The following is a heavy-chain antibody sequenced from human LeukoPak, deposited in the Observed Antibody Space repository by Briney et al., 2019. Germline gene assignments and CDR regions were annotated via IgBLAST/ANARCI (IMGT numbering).Heavy chain of an antibody. V-gene: IGHV1-46*01. CDR3: ARGNYGDYVFDY. CDR2: IHPSGGGT. CDR1: GYTFTDYY. Sequence: VASVKVSCKASGYTFTDYYMYWVRQAPGQGPECMGVIHPSGGGTTYAQKFQGRVTLTKDTATSTVYIELSSLRSDDTAVYYCARGNYGDYVFDYWGQGTLVTVSS. D-gene: IGHD4-17*01. J-gene: IGHJ4*02.